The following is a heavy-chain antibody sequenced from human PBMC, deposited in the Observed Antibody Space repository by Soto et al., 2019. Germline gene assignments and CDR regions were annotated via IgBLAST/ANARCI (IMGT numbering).Heavy chain of an antibody. V-gene: IGHV1-58*01. CDR3: AAAVSYDYDHPVGGMDV. CDR2: IVVGSGNT. D-gene: IGHD3-22*01. Sequence: SVKVSCKASGFTFTSSAVQWVRQARGQRLEWIGWIVVGSGNTNYAQKFQERVTITRDMSTSTAYMELSSLRSEDTAVYYCAAAVSYDYDHPVGGMDVWGQGTTVTVSS. CDR1: GFTFTSSA. J-gene: IGHJ6*02.